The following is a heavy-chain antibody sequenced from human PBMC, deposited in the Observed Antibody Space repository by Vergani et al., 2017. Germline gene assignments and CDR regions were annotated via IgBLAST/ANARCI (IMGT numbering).Heavy chain of an antibody. Sequence: VQLLESGGGLVQPGGSLRLSCAASGFTFSSYGMHWVRQAPGKGLEWVAVISYDGSNKYYADSVKGRFTISRDNSKNTLYLQMNSLRAEDTAVYYCARDRAIVLMVYAMNFQHWGQGTLVTVSS. CDR2: ISYDGSNK. CDR3: ARDRAIVLMVYAMNFQH. J-gene: IGHJ1*01. CDR1: GFTFSSYG. V-gene: IGHV3-30*03. D-gene: IGHD2-8*01.